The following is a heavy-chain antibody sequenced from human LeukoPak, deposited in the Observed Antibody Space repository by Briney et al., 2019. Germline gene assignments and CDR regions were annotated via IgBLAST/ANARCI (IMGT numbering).Heavy chain of an antibody. D-gene: IGHD2-2*01. CDR2: IYYSGNT. CDR3: ASTNCSSAGCNGAHWFDP. J-gene: IGHJ5*02. CDR1: GGSISSGDYY. V-gene: IGHV4-30-4*08. Sequence: SETLSLTCTVSGGSISSGDYYWSWIRQPPGKGLEWIGYIYYSGNTFHYNPSLKSRVNISVDTSKNQFSLRLSSVTAVDTAVYYCASTNCSSAGCNGAHWFDPWGQGTLVTVSS.